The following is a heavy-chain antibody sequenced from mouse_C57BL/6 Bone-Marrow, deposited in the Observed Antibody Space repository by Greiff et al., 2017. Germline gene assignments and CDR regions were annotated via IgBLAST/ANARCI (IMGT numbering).Heavy chain of an antibody. CDR2: IYPRSGNT. V-gene: IGHV1-81*01. J-gene: IGHJ4*01. D-gene: IGHD2-1*01. CDR3: ARRGLIYYGYYYAMDY. CDR1: GYTFTSYG. Sequence: QVQLKESGAELARPGASVKLSCKASGYTFTSYGISWVKQRTGQGLEWIGEIYPRSGNTYYNEKFKGKATLTADKSSSTAYIELRSLTSEDSAVYFCARRGLIYYGYYYAMDYWGQGTSVTVSS.